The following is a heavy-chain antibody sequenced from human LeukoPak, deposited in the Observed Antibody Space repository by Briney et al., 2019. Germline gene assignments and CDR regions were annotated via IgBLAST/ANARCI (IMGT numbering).Heavy chain of an antibody. CDR3: AGMPMATPSPFDY. CDR2: IIPIFGTA. CDR1: GGTFSSYA. D-gene: IGHD5-24*01. J-gene: IGHJ4*02. V-gene: IGHV1-69*13. Sequence: ASVKVSCKASGGTFSSYAISWVRQAPGQGLERMGGIIPIFGTANYAQKFQGRVTITADESTSTAYMELSSLRSEDTAVYYCAGMPMATPSPFDYWGQGTLVTVSS.